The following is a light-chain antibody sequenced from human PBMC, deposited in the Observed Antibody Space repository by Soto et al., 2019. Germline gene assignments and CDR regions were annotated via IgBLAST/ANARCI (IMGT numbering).Light chain of an antibody. J-gene: IGKJ1*01. CDR3: QQYGSYPET. Sequence: EIVLTQSPGTLSLSPGERATLSCRASQSVSSSYLAWYQQKPGQAPRILIYGASSRDTGIPDRFSGSGSGTDFTLTISSLEPEDFSVYYCQQYGSYPETFGQGTKVDIK. CDR2: GAS. CDR1: QSVSSSY. V-gene: IGKV3-20*01.